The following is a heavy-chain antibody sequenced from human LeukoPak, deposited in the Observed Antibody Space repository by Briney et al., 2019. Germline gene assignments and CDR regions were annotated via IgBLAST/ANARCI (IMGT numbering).Heavy chain of an antibody. CDR1: GGSISSYY. Sequence: SETLSLTCTVSGGSISSYYWSWIRQPPGKGLEWIAYISDIGSINYNPPLKSRVTISVDRSKNQFSLELSSVTAADTAVYYCARDAVVTAMGFDYWGQGTLVTVSS. D-gene: IGHD2-21*02. V-gene: IGHV4-59*12. CDR2: ISDIGSI. J-gene: IGHJ4*02. CDR3: ARDAVVTAMGFDY.